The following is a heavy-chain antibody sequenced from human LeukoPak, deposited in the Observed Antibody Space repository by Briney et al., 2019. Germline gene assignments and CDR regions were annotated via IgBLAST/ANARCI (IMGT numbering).Heavy chain of an antibody. Sequence: GESLKISCKGSGYNFNNNWIGWVRQMPGKGLEWMGIVYPGDSDTRYSPSFLGKVSISADKSITTAYLQWSSLEASDTAVYYCARPTRDDSSDVRAFDIWGQGTMVTVSS. CDR2: VYPGDSDT. D-gene: IGHD3-22*01. CDR3: ARPTRDDSSDVRAFDI. V-gene: IGHV5-51*01. J-gene: IGHJ3*02. CDR1: GYNFNNNW.